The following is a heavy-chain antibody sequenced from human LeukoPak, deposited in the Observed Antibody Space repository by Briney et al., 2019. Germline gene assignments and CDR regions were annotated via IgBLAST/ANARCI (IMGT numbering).Heavy chain of an antibody. Sequence: GGSLRLSCAASGFTFSGSAMHWVRQASGKGLEWVGRIRSKANSHATAYAASVKGRFTISRDDSKNTAYLQMNSLKTEDTAVYYCTRHGGDSGSYLERSTPVGYWGQGTLVTVSS. D-gene: IGHD1-26*01. V-gene: IGHV3-73*01. CDR1: GFTFSGSA. J-gene: IGHJ4*02. CDR2: IRSKANSHAT. CDR3: TRHGGDSGSYLERSTPVGY.